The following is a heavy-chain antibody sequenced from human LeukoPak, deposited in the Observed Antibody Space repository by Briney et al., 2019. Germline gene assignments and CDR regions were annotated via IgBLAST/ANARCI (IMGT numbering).Heavy chain of an antibody. CDR2: ISDSGGST. CDR1: GFTFSNYA. J-gene: IGHJ4*02. D-gene: IGHD3-22*01. CDR3: AKDWAYSSGYYYFDY. V-gene: IGHV3-23*01. Sequence: GGSLRLSCAASGFTFSNYAMSWVRQAPGKGLEWVSSISDSGGSTYYADSVKGRFTISRDNSNNTLYLQMNSLRAEDTAVYYCAKDWAYSSGYYYFDYWGQGTLVTVSS.